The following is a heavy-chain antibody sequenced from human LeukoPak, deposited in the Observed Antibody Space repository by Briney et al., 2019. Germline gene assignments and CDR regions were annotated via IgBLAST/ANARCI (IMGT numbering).Heavy chain of an antibody. CDR3: ARDVVVVVAATPVYFDY. J-gene: IGHJ4*02. D-gene: IGHD2-15*01. Sequence: SVKVSCKASEGTFSSYAISWVRQAPGQGLEWMGGIIPIFGTANYAQKFQGRVTITTDESTSTAYMELSSLRSEDTAVYYCARDVVVVVAATPVYFDYWGQGTLVTVSS. CDR1: EGTFSSYA. V-gene: IGHV1-69*05. CDR2: IIPIFGTA.